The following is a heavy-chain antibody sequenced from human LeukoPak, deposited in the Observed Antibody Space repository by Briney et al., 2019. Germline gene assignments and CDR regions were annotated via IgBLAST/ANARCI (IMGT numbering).Heavy chain of an antibody. CDR3: ARGAQYYGAGSYPFDY. Sequence: PGGSLRLSCAASGLTFSSYSMNWVRQAPGKGLEWVSSIISSSRYIYYADSVKGRFTISRDNAKNSLYLQMNSLRAEDTAVYYCARGAQYYGAGSYPFDYWGQGTLVTVSS. V-gene: IGHV3-21*01. CDR2: IISSSRYI. CDR1: GLTFSSYS. D-gene: IGHD3-10*01. J-gene: IGHJ4*02.